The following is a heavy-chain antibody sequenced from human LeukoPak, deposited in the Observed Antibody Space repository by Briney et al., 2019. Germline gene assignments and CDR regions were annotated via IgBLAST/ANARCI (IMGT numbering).Heavy chain of an antibody. J-gene: IGHJ1*01. CDR1: GGTFSSYT. CDR2: IIPILGIA. Sequence: SVKVSCKASGGTFSSYTISWVRQAPGQGLEWMGRIIPILGIANYAQKFQGRVTITADKSTSTAYMELSSLRSEDTAVYYCARALIVGATIGAFQHWGQGTLVTVSS. CDR3: ARALIVGATIGAFQH. D-gene: IGHD1-26*01. V-gene: IGHV1-69*02.